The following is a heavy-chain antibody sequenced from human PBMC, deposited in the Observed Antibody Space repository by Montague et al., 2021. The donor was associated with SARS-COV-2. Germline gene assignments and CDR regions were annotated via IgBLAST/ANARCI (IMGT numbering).Heavy chain of an antibody. V-gene: IGHV4-34*01. D-gene: IGHD5-18*01. CDR1: GGSFSGYY. J-gene: IGHJ6*03. Sequence: SETLSLTCAVYGGSFSGYYWSWNRQPPGKGLERTGEINHSESTNYNPSLKSRATISVDTSKDQFSLKLCSVTAADTAVYYCARGRGIQLWFNYYYDMDVWGKGTTVTVSS. CDR3: ARGRGIQLWFNYYYDMDV. CDR2: INHSEST.